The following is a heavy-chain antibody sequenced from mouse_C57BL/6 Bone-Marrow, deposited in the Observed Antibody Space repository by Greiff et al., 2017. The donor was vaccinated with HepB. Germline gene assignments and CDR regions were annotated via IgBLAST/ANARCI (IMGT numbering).Heavy chain of an antibody. J-gene: IGHJ4*01. CDR3: ARGQLRLLYAMDY. D-gene: IGHD3-2*02. CDR2: INPYNGGT. CDR1: GYTFTDYY. Sequence: EVQLQQSGPVLVKPGASVKMSCKASGYTFTDYYMNWVKQSHGKSLEWIGVINPYNGGTSYNQKFKGKATLTVDKSSSTAYMELNSLTSEDSAVYYCARGQLRLLYAMDYWGQGTSVTVSS. V-gene: IGHV1-19*01.